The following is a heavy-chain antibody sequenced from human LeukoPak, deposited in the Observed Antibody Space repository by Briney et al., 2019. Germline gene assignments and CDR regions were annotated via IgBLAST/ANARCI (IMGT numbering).Heavy chain of an antibody. CDR1: GGSISSDTYF. D-gene: IGHD6-19*01. V-gene: IGHV4-61*02. Sequence: SETLSLTCTVSGGSISSDTYFWSWIRQPAGKGLEWIGRISSTGRTDYNPSLTSRVTMSVDTSKNQFSLKLSSVTAADTAVYYCARDMAGSDAFDIWGQGTMVTVSS. CDR3: ARDMAGSDAFDI. CDR2: ISSTGRT. J-gene: IGHJ3*02.